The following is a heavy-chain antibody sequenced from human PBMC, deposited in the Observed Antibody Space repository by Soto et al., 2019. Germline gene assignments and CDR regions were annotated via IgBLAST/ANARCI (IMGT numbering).Heavy chain of an antibody. J-gene: IGHJ4*02. Sequence: QVQLQQWGAGLLKPSETLSLTCAVYGGSFSGYYWSWIRQPPGKGLEWIGEINHSGSTNYNPSLKSRVTISVDTSKNQFSLKLSSVTAADTAVYYCARPKKRWLSPVDYWGQGTLVTVSS. CDR1: GGSFSGYY. CDR2: INHSGST. V-gene: IGHV4-34*01. D-gene: IGHD3-22*01. CDR3: ARPKKRWLSPVDY.